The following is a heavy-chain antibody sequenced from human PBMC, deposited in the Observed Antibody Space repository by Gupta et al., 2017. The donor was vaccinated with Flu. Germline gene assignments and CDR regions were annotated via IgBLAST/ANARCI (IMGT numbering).Heavy chain of an antibody. J-gene: IGHJ4*02. D-gene: IGHD6-13*01. CDR3: AREYSSSWGLIDY. CDR2: IYHSGST. V-gene: IGHV4-38-2*02. CDR1: GYSISSGYY. Sequence: AVSGYSISSGYYWGWIRQPPGKGLEWIGSIYHSGSTYYNPSLKSRVTISVDTSKNQFSLKLSSVTAADTAVYYCAREYSSSWGLIDYWGQGTLVTVSS.